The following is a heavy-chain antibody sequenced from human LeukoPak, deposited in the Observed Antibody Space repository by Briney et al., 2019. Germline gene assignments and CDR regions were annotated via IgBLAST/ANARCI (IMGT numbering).Heavy chain of an antibody. J-gene: IGHJ4*02. Sequence: GGSLRLSCAASGFTFSSYAMHWVRQAPGKGLERVAVISYDGSNKYYADSVKGRFTISRDNSKNTLYLQMNSLRAEDTAVYYCARGLPSHRYSSSWQVDDYWGQGTLVTVSS. CDR3: ARGLPSHRYSSSWQVDDY. CDR2: ISYDGSNK. D-gene: IGHD6-13*01. CDR1: GFTFSSYA. V-gene: IGHV3-30-3*01.